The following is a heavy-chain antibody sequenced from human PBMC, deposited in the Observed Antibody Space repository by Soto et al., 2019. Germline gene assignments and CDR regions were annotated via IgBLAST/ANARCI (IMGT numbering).Heavy chain of an antibody. J-gene: IGHJ6*02. CDR1: EFTFSSYA. CDR3: ARVKPDYSKPRGPFFFYGMDV. Sequence: QVQLVESGGGVVHPARSLRLSCSASEFTFSSYAMHWVRQAPGTGLEWVAGISYDGGDKFYGDSVRGRFTISRDSAKTTLFLQMNSPRPEDPAAYYCARVKPDYSKPRGPFFFYGMDVWGQGTTVTASS. D-gene: IGHD4-4*01. V-gene: IGHV3-30-3*01. CDR2: ISYDGGDK.